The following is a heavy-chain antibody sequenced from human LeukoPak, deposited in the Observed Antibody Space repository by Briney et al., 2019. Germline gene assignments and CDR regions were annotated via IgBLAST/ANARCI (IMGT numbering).Heavy chain of an antibody. CDR2: IYHSGST. CDR1: GGSFSGYY. V-gene: IGHV4-34*01. J-gene: IGHJ4*02. CDR3: ASINYETFDY. D-gene: IGHD3-3*01. Sequence: TSETLSLTCAVYGGSFSGYYWSWIRQPPGKGLEWIGSIYHSGSTYYNPSLKSRVTISVDTSKNQFSLKLSSVTAADTAVYYCASINYETFDYWGQGTLVTVSS.